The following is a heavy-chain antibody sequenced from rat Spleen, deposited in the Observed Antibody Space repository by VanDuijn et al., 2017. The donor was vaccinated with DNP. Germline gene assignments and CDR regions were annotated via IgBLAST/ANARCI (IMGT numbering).Heavy chain of an antibody. CDR1: GFTFGDYY. CDR2: ISPDGGNT. Sequence: EVQVVESGGGLVQPGRSLKLSCTASGFTFGDYYMSWVRQAPSMGLEWVASISPDGGNTYYRDSVTGRFTISRDNAKTTLSLQMNSLRSEDMATYYCARPMDYYSGGFAYWGQGTLVTVSS. J-gene: IGHJ3*01. D-gene: IGHD1-1*01. CDR3: ARPMDYYSGGFAY. V-gene: IGHV5-25*01.